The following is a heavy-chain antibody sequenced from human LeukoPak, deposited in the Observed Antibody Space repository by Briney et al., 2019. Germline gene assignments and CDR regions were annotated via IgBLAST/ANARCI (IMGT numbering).Heavy chain of an antibody. V-gene: IGHV4-59*12. CDR3: ARARYNWFDS. J-gene: IGHJ5*01. D-gene: IGHD3-16*02. Sequence: SETLSLTCTVSGGSINSYYWSWIRQPPGRGLEWIGYIHYSGSTNYNPSLKSRVTISVDTSNNQFSLKLSSVTAADTAVYYCARARYNWFDSWGQGTLVTVSS. CDR2: IHYSGST. CDR1: GGSINSYY.